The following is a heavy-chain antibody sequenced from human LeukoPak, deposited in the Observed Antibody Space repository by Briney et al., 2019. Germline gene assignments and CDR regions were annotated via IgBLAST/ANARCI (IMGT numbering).Heavy chain of an antibody. Sequence: SETLSLTCTVSGGSISSYYWSWIRQPPGEGLERIGYIYYSGSTNYNPSLKSRVTISVDTSKNQFSLKLSSVTAADTAVYYCASLRFLEWFFDYWGQGTLVTVSS. V-gene: IGHV4-59*01. CDR2: IYYSGST. CDR1: GGSISSYY. CDR3: ASLRFLEWFFDY. J-gene: IGHJ4*02. D-gene: IGHD3-3*01.